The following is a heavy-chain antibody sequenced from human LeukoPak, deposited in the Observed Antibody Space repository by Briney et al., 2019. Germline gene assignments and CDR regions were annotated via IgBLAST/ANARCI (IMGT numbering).Heavy chain of an antibody. Sequence: SETLSLTCAVYGGSFSGYYWSWIRQPPGKGLEWIGEINHSGSTNYNPSLKSRVTISVDTSENQFSLKLSSVTAADTAVYYCARVRGYSSGWYVDYWGQGTLVTVSS. CDR2: INHSGST. CDR1: GGSFSGYY. V-gene: IGHV4-34*01. CDR3: ARVRGYSSGWYVDY. D-gene: IGHD6-19*01. J-gene: IGHJ4*02.